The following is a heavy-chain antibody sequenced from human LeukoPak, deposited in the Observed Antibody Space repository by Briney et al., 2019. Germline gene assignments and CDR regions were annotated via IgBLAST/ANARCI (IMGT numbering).Heavy chain of an antibody. V-gene: IGHV3-9*01. CDR2: ISWNSGSI. CDR3: AKGGSYGAPHFDY. J-gene: IGHJ4*02. CDR1: GFTFNDYA. Sequence: GGSLRLSCAASGFTFNDYAIHWVRQAPGKGLEGVSGISWNSGSIGYADSVRGRFTISRDNAKNSLYLQMNSLRAEDTALYYCAKGGSYGAPHFDYWGQGTLVTVSS. D-gene: IGHD1-26*01.